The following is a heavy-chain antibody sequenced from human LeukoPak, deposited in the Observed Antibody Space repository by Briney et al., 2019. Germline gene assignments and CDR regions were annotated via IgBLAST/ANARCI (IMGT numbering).Heavy chain of an antibody. V-gene: IGHV3-21*01. D-gene: IGHD3-3*01. Sequence: RGSLRLSCAASGFTFSSYSMNWVRQAPGKGLEWVSSISSSSSYIYYADSVKGRFTISRDNAKNSLYLQMNSLRAEDTAVYYCARDLDDFWSGYYTGLDCWGQGTLATVSS. CDR2: ISSSSSYI. J-gene: IGHJ4*02. CDR1: GFTFSSYS. CDR3: ARDLDDFWSGYYTGLDC.